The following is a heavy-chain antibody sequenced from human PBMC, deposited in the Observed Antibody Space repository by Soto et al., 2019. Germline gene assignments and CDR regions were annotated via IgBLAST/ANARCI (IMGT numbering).Heavy chain of an antibody. CDR1: GFTFSSYW. D-gene: IGHD7-27*01. CDR3: ARGDLGRGEAFDI. Sequence: GSLRLSCAASGFTFSSYWMSWVRQAPGKGLEWVANIKQDGSEKYYVDSVKGRFTISRDNAKNSLYLQMNSLRAEDTAVYYCARGDLGRGEAFDIWGQVTMVTVSS. J-gene: IGHJ3*02. V-gene: IGHV3-7*03. CDR2: IKQDGSEK.